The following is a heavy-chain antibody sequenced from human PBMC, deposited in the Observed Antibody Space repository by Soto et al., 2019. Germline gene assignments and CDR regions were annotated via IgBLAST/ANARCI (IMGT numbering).Heavy chain of an antibody. CDR3: ARQTRWFDP. Sequence: SETVSLTCTVSGGSISSSSYYWGWIRQPPGKGLEWIGSIYYSGSTYYNPSLKSRVTISVDTSKNQFSLKLSSVTAADTAVYYCARQTRWFDPWGQGTLVTVSS. CDR2: IYYSGST. CDR1: GGSISSSSYY. V-gene: IGHV4-39*01. J-gene: IGHJ5*02.